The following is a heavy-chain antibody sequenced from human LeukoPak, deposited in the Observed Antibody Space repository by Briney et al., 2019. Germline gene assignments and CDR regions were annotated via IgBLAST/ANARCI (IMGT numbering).Heavy chain of an antibody. D-gene: IGHD6-19*01. Sequence: GGSLRLSCAASGFTFSKYWMLWVRQAPGKGLESVSRINTDGTVTTYADSVKGRFTVSRDNADNTMFLQMNSVRGEDTAVYYCATKQWLAPPPDSWGQGTPVTVSS. CDR2: INTDGTVT. J-gene: IGHJ4*02. V-gene: IGHV3-74*01. CDR1: GFTFSKYW. CDR3: ATKQWLAPPPDS.